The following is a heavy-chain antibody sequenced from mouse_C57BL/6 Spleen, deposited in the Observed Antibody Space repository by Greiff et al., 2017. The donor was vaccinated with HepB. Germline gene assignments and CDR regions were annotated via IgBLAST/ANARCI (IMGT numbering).Heavy chain of an antibody. CDR2: IDPSDSYT. CDR3: AIYGNFRAMDY. V-gene: IGHV1-59*01. Sequence: QVQLQQPGAELVRPGTSVKLSCKASGYTFTSYWMHWVKQRPGQGLEWIGVIDPSDSYTNYNQKFKGKATLTVDTSSSTAYMQLSSLTSEDSAVYYCAIYGNFRAMDYWGQGTSVTVSS. J-gene: IGHJ4*01. CDR1: GYTFTSYW. D-gene: IGHD2-1*01.